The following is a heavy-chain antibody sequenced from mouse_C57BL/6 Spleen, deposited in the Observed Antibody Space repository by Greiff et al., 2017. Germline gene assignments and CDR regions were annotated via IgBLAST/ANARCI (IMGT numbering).Heavy chain of an antibody. V-gene: IGHV1-64*01. D-gene: IGHD1-1*02. CDR2: IHPNSGST. CDR3: ARETGYGLYYYAMDY. Sequence: QVQLQQPGAELVKPGASVKLPCKASGYTFTSYWMHWVKQRPGQGLEWIGMIHPNSGSTNYNEKFKSKATLTVDKSSSTAYMQSSSLTSEDSAVYYSARETGYGLYYYAMDYWGQGTSVTVAS. CDR1: GYTFTSYW. J-gene: IGHJ4*01.